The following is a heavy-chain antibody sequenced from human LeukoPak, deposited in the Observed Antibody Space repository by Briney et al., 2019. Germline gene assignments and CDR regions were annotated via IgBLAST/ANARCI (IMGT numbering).Heavy chain of an antibody. CDR1: GFTFSSYA. D-gene: IGHD6-13*01. V-gene: IGHV3-23*01. Sequence: HTGGSLRLSCAASGFTFSSYAMSWVRQAPGKGLEWVSAISGSGGSTYYADSVKGRFTISRDNSKNTLYLQMNSLRAEDTAVYYCAKDWYSSSPAAWVYWGQGTLVTVSS. CDR3: AKDWYSSSPAAWVY. J-gene: IGHJ4*02. CDR2: ISGSGGST.